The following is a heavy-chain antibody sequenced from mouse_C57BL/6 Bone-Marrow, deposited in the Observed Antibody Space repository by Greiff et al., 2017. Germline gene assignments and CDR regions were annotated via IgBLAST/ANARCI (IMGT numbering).Heavy chain of an antibody. CDR1: GFNIKDDY. D-gene: IGHD1-1*01. CDR2: IDPENGDT. J-gene: IGHJ4*01. Sequence: VHVKQSGAELVRPGASVKLSCTASGFNIKDDYMHWVKQRPEQGLEWIGWIDPENGDTEYASKFQGKATITADTSSNTAYLQLSSLTSEDTAVYFCARWAVVVPYAMDYWGQGTSVTVSS. CDR3: ARWAVVVPYAMDY. V-gene: IGHV14-4*01.